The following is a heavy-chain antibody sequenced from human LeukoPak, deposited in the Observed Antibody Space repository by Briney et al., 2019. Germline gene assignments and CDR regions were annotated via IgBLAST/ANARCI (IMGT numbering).Heavy chain of an antibody. CDR2: IFSDGNNK. CDR1: GFSFSSHA. J-gene: IGHJ5*02. D-gene: IGHD1-1*01. Sequence: PGGSLRLSCAASGFSFSSHAMHWVRQAPGKGLEWVAAIFSDGNNKYYADSVQGRFTISRDNSKSTLYLQMNSLRAEDTAVYHCATRWSATGNPTCFDPWGQGTLVTVSS. CDR3: ATRWSATGNPTCFDP. V-gene: IGHV3-30-3*01.